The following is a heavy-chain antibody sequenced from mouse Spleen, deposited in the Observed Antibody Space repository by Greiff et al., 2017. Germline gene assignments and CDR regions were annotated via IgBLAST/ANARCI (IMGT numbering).Heavy chain of an antibody. Sequence: VQLQQSGPELVKPGASVKISCKASGYSFTGYYMNWVKQSPEKSLEWIGEINPSTGGTTYNQKFKAKATLTVDKSSSTAYMQLKSLTSEDSAVYYCARWAFHFDYWGQGTTLTVSS. J-gene: IGHJ2*01. V-gene: IGHV1-42*01. CDR3: ARWAFHFDY. CDR2: INPSTGGT. CDR1: GYSFTGYY.